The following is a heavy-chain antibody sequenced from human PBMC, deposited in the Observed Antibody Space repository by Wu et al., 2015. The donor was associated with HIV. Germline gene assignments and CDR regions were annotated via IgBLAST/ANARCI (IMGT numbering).Heavy chain of an antibody. CDR3: ARGRLAPAGLGFGVTVCYFDY. D-gene: IGHD3-10*01. CDR2: ISAYNGNT. Sequence: QVQLVQSGAEVKKPGASVKVSCKASGYTFTSYGISWVRQAPGQGLEWMGWISAYNGNTNYAQKLQGRVTMTTDTSTSTAYMELRSLRSDDTAVYYCARGRLAPAGLGFGVTVCYFDYWGQGTLVTVSS. J-gene: IGHJ4*02. V-gene: IGHV1-18*01. CDR1: GYTFTSYG.